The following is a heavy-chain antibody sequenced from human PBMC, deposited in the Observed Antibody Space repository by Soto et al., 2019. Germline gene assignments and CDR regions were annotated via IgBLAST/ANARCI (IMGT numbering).Heavy chain of an antibody. CDR1: GFTFSSYA. D-gene: IGHD3-9*01. CDR2: ISGSGGST. J-gene: IGHJ4*02. V-gene: IGHV3-23*01. CDR3: AKVGYFDWLPHYFDY. Sequence: PGGSLRLSCAASGFTFSSYAMSWVRQAPGKGLEWVSAISGSGGSTYYADSVKGRFTISRDNSKNTLYLQMNSLRAEDTAVYYCAKVGYFDWLPHYFDYWGQGTLVTVSS.